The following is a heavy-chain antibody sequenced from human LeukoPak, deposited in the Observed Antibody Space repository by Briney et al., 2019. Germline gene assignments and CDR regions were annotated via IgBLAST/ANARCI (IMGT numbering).Heavy chain of an antibody. CDR2: ISRSSSYI. V-gene: IGHV3-21*01. CDR3: AELGITMIGGV. CDR1: GFTFSSYS. D-gene: IGHD3-10*02. Sequence: GGSLRLSCAASGFTFSSYSMNWVRQAPGKGLEWVSSISRSSSYISYADSVKGRFTISRDNAKNSLYLQMNSLRAEDTAVYYCAELGITMIGGVWGKGTTVTISS. J-gene: IGHJ6*04.